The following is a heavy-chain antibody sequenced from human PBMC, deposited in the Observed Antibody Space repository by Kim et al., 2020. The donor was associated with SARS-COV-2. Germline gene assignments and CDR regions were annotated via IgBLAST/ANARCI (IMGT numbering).Heavy chain of an antibody. J-gene: IGHJ4*02. CDR1: GFAFSNYA. CDR2: MSGMSGSGGTT. Sequence: GGSLRLSCAASGFAFSNYAMSWVRQAPGKGLEWVSAMSGMSGSGGTTYYADSGNGRFTVSSDNSKNTLYLQMNGLRAEDTAIYYCTNGGVDTNYPYFDNWGQGTLVTVSS. D-gene: IGHD4-4*01. CDR3: TNGGVDTNYPYFDN. V-gene: IGHV3-23*01.